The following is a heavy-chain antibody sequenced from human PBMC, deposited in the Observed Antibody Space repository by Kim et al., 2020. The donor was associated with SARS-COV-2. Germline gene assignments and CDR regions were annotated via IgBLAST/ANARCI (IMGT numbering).Heavy chain of an antibody. CDR3: ARDRAAADHYYYYGMDV. D-gene: IGHD6-13*01. V-gene: IGHV1-2*02. Sequence: KFQGRVTMTRDTSISTAYMELSRLRSDDTAVYYCARDRAAADHYYYYGMDVWGQGTTVTVSS. J-gene: IGHJ6*02.